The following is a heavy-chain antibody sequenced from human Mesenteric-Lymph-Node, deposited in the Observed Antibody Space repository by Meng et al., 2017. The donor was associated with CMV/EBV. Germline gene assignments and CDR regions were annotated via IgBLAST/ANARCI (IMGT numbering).Heavy chain of an antibody. V-gene: IGHV1-46*01. D-gene: IGHD3-16*01. Sequence: SCKASGYTFTSYYMHWVRQAPGQGLQWMGIINPNGGYSTYAQKFQGRVTMTRDTSTRTVYMELSSLRSEDTAVYYCARSWGENNWFDPWGQGTLVTVSS. J-gene: IGHJ5*02. CDR3: ARSWGENNWFDP. CDR1: GYTFTSYY. CDR2: INPNGGYS.